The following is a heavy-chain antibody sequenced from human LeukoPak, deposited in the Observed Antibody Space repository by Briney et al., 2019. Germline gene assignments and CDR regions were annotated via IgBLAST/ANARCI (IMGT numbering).Heavy chain of an antibody. J-gene: IGHJ4*02. V-gene: IGHV3-30*03. CDR2: ISYDGSNK. Sequence: PGRSLRLSRAASGFTFSSYGMHWVRQAPGKGLEWVAVISYDGSNKYYADSVKGRFTISRDNSKNTLYLQMNSLRAEDTAVYYCARVRLIAARVPLGYWGQGTLVTVSS. D-gene: IGHD6-6*01. CDR1: GFTFSSYG. CDR3: ARVRLIAARVPLGY.